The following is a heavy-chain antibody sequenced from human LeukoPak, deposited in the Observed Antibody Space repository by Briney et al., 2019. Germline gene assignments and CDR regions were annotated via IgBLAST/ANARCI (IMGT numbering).Heavy chain of an antibody. D-gene: IGHD2-15*01. CDR1: GFIFDDYA. CDR3: AKNLYCGGGSCYPSALGMDV. J-gene: IGHJ6*02. CDR2: IGWNSASI. V-gene: IGHV3-9*01. Sequence: GGSLRLSCAASGFIFDDYAMHWVRQAPGKGLEWVSGIGWNSASIDYADSVKGRFTISRDNAKNSLYLQMNSLRAEDTAVYYCAKNLYCGGGSCYPSALGMDVWGQGTTVTVSS.